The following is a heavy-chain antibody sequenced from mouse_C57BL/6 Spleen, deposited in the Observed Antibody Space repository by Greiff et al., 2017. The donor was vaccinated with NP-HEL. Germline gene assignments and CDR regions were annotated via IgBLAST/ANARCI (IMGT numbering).Heavy chain of an antibody. Sequence: EVKLMESGGGLVKPGGSLKLSCAASGFTFSSYAMSWVRQTPEQRLAWVATISDGGSYTYYPDNVKGRFTISRDNAKNNLYLQMSNLKSEDTAMYYCASYGSISFAYWGQGTLVTVSA. CDR2: ISDGGSYT. CDR3: ASYGSISFAY. D-gene: IGHD1-1*01. J-gene: IGHJ3*01. V-gene: IGHV5-4*03. CDR1: GFTFSSYA.